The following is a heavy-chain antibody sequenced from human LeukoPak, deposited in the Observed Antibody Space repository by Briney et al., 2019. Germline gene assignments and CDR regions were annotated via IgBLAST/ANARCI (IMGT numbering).Heavy chain of an antibody. CDR2: IYYSGST. CDR3: ARISSSNWYNERGAFDV. CDR1: GGSISSSSYY. J-gene: IGHJ3*01. V-gene: IGHV4-39*07. Sequence: PSETLSLTCTVSGGSISSSSYYWGWFRQPPEKGLEWIGNIYYSGSTYYNPSLKSRVTISVDTSKNQFSLTLSSVTAADTAVYYCARISSSNWYNERGAFDVWGQGTMVTVSS. D-gene: IGHD6-13*01.